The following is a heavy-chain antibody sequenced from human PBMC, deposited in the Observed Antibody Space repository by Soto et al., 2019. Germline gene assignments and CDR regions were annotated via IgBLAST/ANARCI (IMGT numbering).Heavy chain of an antibody. J-gene: IGHJ4*02. Sequence: QVLLVQSGAEVKKPGASVKFSCQASGYTFTGVYMHWVRQAPGQGLEWMGWINPKSGDTEYAQSFQGWVTMTRDTSISTAYMELNRLKSDDTAVYYCASGGSTVTREFDYWGQGTLVSVSS. V-gene: IGHV1-2*04. CDR3: ASGGSTVTREFDY. D-gene: IGHD4-17*01. CDR2: INPKSGDT. CDR1: GYTFTGVY.